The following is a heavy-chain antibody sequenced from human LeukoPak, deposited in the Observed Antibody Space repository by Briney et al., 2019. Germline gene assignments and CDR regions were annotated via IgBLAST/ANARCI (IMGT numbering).Heavy chain of an antibody. J-gene: IGHJ6*03. Sequence: GASVKVSCKASGGTFSSYAISWVRQAPGQGLEWMGGIIPIFGTANYAQKFQGRVTITADESTSTAYMELSSLRSDDTAVYYCARQVYGWNYMDVWGKGTTVTVSS. D-gene: IGHD5/OR15-5a*01. V-gene: IGHV1-69*13. CDR1: GGTFSSYA. CDR3: ARQVYGWNYMDV. CDR2: IIPIFGTA.